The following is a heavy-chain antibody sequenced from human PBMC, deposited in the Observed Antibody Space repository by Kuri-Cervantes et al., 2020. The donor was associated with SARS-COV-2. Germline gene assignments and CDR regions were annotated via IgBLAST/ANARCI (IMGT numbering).Heavy chain of an antibody. CDR3: ARVVIPAALDY. V-gene: IGHV3-48*03. CDR2: ISSSGSTI. D-gene: IGHD2-2*01. J-gene: IGHJ4*02. CDR1: GFTFSSYE. Sequence: GGSLRLSCGASGFTFSSYEMNWVRQAPGKGLEWVSYISSSGSTIYYADSVKGRFTISRDNAKNSLYLQMNSLRAEDTAVYYCARVVIPAALDYWGQGTLVTVSS.